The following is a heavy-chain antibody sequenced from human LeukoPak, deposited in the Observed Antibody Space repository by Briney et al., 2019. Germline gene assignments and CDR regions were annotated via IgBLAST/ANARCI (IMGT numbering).Heavy chain of an antibody. CDR3: ATESYGGA. V-gene: IGHV3-53*01. J-gene: IGHJ4*02. CDR2: TYSSGSK. Sequence: GGSLRLSCAASDFTVSSNSISWVRQAPGKGLEWVSVTYSSGSKHYADSVKGRFTISRDSSKNTLYLQMNSLRAEDTAVYYCATESYGGAWGQGTLVTVSS. D-gene: IGHD1-26*01. CDR1: DFTVSSNS.